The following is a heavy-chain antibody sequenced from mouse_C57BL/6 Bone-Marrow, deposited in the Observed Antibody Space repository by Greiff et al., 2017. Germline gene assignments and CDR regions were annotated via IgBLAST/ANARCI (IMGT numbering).Heavy chain of an antibody. V-gene: IGHV14-2*01. Sequence: EVQGVESGAELVKPGASVKLSCTASGFNIKDYYIHWVKQRTEQGLEWIGRIDPEDGETKYAPKFQDKATITADTSSNTAYLQLSSLTSEDTAVYYCARSYDYDDYTMDYWGQGTSVTVSS. J-gene: IGHJ4*01. CDR1: GFNIKDYY. CDR3: ARSYDYDDYTMDY. CDR2: IDPEDGET. D-gene: IGHD2-4*01.